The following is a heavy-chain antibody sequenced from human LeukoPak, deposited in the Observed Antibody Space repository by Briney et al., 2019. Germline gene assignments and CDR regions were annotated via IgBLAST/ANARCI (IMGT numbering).Heavy chain of an antibody. CDR1: GGSFSGYY. D-gene: IGHD3-22*01. Sequence: SETLSLTCAVYGGSFSGYYWSWIRQPPGKGLEWIGEINHSGSTNYNPSLKSRVTISVDTYKNQFSLKLSSVTAADTAVYYCARRTYYYDSSGYYRWFDPWGQGTLVTVSS. CDR3: ARRTYYYDSSGYYRWFDP. V-gene: IGHV4-34*01. J-gene: IGHJ5*02. CDR2: INHSGST.